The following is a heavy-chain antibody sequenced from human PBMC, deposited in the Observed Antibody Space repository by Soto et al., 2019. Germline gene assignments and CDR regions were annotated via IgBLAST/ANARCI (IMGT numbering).Heavy chain of an antibody. CDR3: ARVTQGSGSSWYEGIY. J-gene: IGHJ4*02. CDR2: IYYSGST. Sequence: SKTLSLTCTVSGGSISSGGYYWSWIRQHPGKGLEWIGYIYYSGSTYYNPSLKSRVTISVDTSKNQFSLKLSSVTAADTAVYYCARVTQGSGSSWYEGIYWGQGTLVTVSS. D-gene: IGHD6-13*01. V-gene: IGHV4-31*03. CDR1: GGSISSGGYY.